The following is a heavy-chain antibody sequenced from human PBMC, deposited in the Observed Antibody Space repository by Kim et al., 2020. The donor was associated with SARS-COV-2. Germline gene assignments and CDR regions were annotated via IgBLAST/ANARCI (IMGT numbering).Heavy chain of an antibody. D-gene: IGHD3-10*01. CDR3: ARDLETPLTLWFVFYGMDV. V-gene: IGHV1-18*01. CDR2: ISAYNGNT. Sequence: ASVKVSCKASGYTFTSYGISWVRQAPGQGLEWMGWISAYNGNTNYAQKLQGRVTMPTDTSTSTAYMELRSLRSDDTAVYYCARDLETPLTLWFVFYGMDVWGQGTTVTVSS. CDR1: GYTFTSYG. J-gene: IGHJ6*02.